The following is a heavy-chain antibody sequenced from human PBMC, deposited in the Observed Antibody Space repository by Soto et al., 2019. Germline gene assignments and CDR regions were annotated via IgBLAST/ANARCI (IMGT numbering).Heavy chain of an antibody. D-gene: IGHD2-21*02. CDR3: ARDRDGGNSDY. V-gene: IGHV1-69*08. Sequence: QVQLVQSGAEVKKPGSSVKVSCKASGGTFSSYTISWVRQAPGQGLEWMGRIIPILGIANYAQKFQGRVTIAADKSTSTAYMELSSLRSEDTAVYYCARDRDGGNSDYWGQGTLVTVSS. J-gene: IGHJ4*02. CDR2: IIPILGIA. CDR1: GGTFSSYT.